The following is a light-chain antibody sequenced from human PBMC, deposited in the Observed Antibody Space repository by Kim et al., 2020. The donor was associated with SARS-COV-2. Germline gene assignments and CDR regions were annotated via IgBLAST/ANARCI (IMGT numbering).Light chain of an antibody. V-gene: IGKV3-11*01. CDR2: YAS. CDR3: QQRSNWPPYT. J-gene: IGKJ2*01. Sequence: LSPGERATLSCRASQSVSSYLAWYQQKPGQAPSLLIYYASNRATGIPARFSGSGSGTDFTLTISSLEPEDFAVYYCQQRSNWPPYTFGQGTKLEI. CDR1: QSVSSY.